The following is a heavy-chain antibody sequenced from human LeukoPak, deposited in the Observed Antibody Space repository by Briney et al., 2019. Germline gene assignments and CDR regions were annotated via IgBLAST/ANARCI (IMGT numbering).Heavy chain of an antibody. D-gene: IGHD1-26*01. CDR1: GGTFSSYA. CDR3: ARTPSSGSYYGY. V-gene: IGHV1-69*05. Sequence: ASVKVSCKASGGTFSSYAISWVRQAPGQGLEWMGGIIPIFGTANYAQKFQGRVTITTDESTSTAYMELSSLRSEDTAVYYCARTPSSGSYYGYWGQGTLVTVSS. J-gene: IGHJ4*02. CDR2: IIPIFGTA.